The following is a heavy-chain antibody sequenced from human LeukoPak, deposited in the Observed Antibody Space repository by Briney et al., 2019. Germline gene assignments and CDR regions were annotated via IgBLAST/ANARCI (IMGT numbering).Heavy chain of an antibody. D-gene: IGHD1-14*01. CDR1: GGTFSSYA. CDR3: ARGEFEPNLFDY. CDR2: IFPIFGTA. Sequence: SVKVSCKASGGTFSSYAISWVRQAPGQGLEWMGRIFPIFGTANYAQKFQGRVTITTDESTSTAYMELSSLRSEDTAVYYCARGEFEPNLFDYWGQGTLVTVSS. J-gene: IGHJ4*02. V-gene: IGHV1-69*05.